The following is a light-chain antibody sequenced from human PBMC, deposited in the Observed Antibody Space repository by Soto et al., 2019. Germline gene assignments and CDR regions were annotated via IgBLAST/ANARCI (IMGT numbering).Light chain of an antibody. CDR3: QQYGGSRWT. CDR2: GAS. J-gene: IGKJ4*02. V-gene: IGKV3-20*01. Sequence: EIVLTQSPGTLSLSPGERATLSCRASQSVSSTYLAWYQQKPGQAPRLLIYGASNRATGIPDRFSGSGSGTDFTLTISRLEPEDFAVYYCQQYGGSRWTFGGGTKVEIK. CDR1: QSVSSTY.